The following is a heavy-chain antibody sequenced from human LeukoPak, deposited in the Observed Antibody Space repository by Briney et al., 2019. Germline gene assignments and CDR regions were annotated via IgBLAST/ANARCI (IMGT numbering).Heavy chain of an antibody. CDR2: INPNSCGT. CDR3: ASGRGYSYGYAFDY. V-gene: IGHV1-2*02. D-gene: IGHD5-18*01. Sequence: ASVKVSCKASGYTFTGYYMHWVRQAPGQGLEWMGWINPNSCGTNYAQKFQGRVTMTRDTSISTAYMELSRLRSDDTAVYYCASGRGYSYGYAFDYWGQGTLVTVSS. J-gene: IGHJ4*02. CDR1: GYTFTGYY.